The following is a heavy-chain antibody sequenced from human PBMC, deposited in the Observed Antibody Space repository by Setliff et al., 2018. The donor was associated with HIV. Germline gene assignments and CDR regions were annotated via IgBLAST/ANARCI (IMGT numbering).Heavy chain of an antibody. V-gene: IGHV1-69*13. CDR3: ARDGLLVAGIRFDY. Sequence: SVKVSCKTSRGTFSSFALSWVRQAPGQGLEWMGGIIPTFGASNYAQKFQGRVTITADESMTTAYMELSGLKYEDTAVYYCARDGLLVAGIRFDYWGQGTLGTVS. CDR1: RGTFSSFA. J-gene: IGHJ4*02. CDR2: IIPTFGAS. D-gene: IGHD6-19*01.